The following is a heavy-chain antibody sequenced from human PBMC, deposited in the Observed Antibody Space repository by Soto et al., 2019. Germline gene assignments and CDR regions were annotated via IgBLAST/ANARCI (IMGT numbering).Heavy chain of an antibody. CDR1: GFTFSSYG. V-gene: IGHV3-30*18. CDR2: ISYDGSIK. CDR3: AKEYSSGWYYFDY. D-gene: IGHD6-19*01. Sequence: QVQLVESGGGVVQPGRSLRLSCAASGFTFSSYGMHWVGQAPGKGLEWVAVISYDGSIKYYADSVKGRFTISRDNSKNTLFLHMNSLRAEDTAVYYCAKEYSSGWYYFDYWGQGTLVTVSS. J-gene: IGHJ4*02.